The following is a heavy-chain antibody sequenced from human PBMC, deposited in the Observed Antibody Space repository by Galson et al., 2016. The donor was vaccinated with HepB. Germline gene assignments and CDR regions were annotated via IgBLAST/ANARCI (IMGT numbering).Heavy chain of an antibody. CDR3: ARGGGRGGSDY. Sequence: SVKVSCKASGYTFTNYDINWVRQAPGQGLQWMGWMNPHTGNTGHAQEFQGRITMTRDTSIKTAYMELSSLTSEDTAVYYCARGGGRGGSDYWGQGTLVTVSS. J-gene: IGHJ4*02. CDR1: GYTFTNYD. V-gene: IGHV1-8*02. D-gene: IGHD1-26*01. CDR2: MNPHTGNT.